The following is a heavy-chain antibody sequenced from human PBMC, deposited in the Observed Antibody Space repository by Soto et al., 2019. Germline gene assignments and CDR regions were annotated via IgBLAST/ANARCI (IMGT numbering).Heavy chain of an antibody. J-gene: IGHJ6*02. CDR3: ARDVGIAAAGVRGIYYYGMDV. V-gene: IGHV4-61*01. D-gene: IGHD6-13*01. Sequence: SETLSVTCTVSVGSFSSGSYYWSWILQPPGKGLEWIGYVYYSGSTNYNPSLKSRLTVSVDTSKNQFSLKLSSATAADTAVYYCARDVGIAAAGVRGIYYYGMDVWGQGTTVTVSS. CDR1: VGSFSSGSYY. CDR2: VYYSGST.